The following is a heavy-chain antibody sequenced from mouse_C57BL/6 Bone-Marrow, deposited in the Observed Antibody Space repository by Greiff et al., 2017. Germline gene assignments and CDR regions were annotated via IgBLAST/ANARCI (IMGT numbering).Heavy chain of an antibody. CDR3: SRASYYYDDSLDY. CDR2: ISYSGST. D-gene: IGHD1-1*01. Sequence: EVKLVESGPGLVKPSQSLSLPCTVTGYSITSDYAWNWIRQFPGNKLEWMGYISYSGSTSYSHSLKSRISITRDTSKNQFFLQLNSVTTEDTATYYCSRASYYYDDSLDYWGQGTTLTVSS. V-gene: IGHV3-2*02. J-gene: IGHJ2*01. CDR1: GYSITSDYA.